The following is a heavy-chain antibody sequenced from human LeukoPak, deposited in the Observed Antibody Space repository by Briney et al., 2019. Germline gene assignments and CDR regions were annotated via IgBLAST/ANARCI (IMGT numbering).Heavy chain of an antibody. Sequence: GGSLRLSCAASGFTFSDYYMSWIRQAPGKGLEWVSYISSSSSYTNYADSVKGRFTISRDNAKNSLYLQMNSLRAEDTAVYYCARCYYDSSGYYYFDYWGQGTLVTVSS. V-gene: IGHV3-11*03. CDR2: ISSSSSYT. J-gene: IGHJ4*02. CDR1: GFTFSDYY. CDR3: ARCYYDSSGYYYFDY. D-gene: IGHD3-22*01.